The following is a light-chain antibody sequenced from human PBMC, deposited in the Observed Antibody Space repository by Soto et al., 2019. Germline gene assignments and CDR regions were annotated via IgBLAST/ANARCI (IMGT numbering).Light chain of an antibody. J-gene: IGKJ2*01. Sequence: EIVLTQSPATLSLSPGERATLSCRVSQSVSNNLAWYQQRPGQAPRLLIYDASSRATAIPDRFSGSGSGTDFTLTISSLEPEDFAVYYCLQRSNWPRTFGQGTKLEIK. CDR1: QSVSNN. V-gene: IGKV3-11*01. CDR3: LQRSNWPRT. CDR2: DAS.